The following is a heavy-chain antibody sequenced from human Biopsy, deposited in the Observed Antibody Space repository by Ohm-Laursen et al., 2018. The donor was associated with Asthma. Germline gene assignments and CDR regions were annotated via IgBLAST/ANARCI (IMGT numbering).Heavy chain of an antibody. D-gene: IGHD2-2*01. CDR2: INSVFGTT. J-gene: IGHJ4*02. CDR1: GGTFNTYV. Sequence: VSSVKVSCKSLGGTFNTYVIGWGRQAPGQGLEWMGGINSVFGTTTYPQKFQDGVTITADDSTSTVYMELSSLRSEDTAVYYCARKAGSCISRTCYSLDFWGQGTLVTVSS. CDR3: ARKAGSCISRTCYSLDF. V-gene: IGHV1-69*01.